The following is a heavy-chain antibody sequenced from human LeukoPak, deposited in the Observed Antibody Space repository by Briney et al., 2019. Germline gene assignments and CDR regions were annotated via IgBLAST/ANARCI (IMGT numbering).Heavy chain of an antibody. CDR3: AKVLRFLEWLPEWDYYYYGTDV. Sequence: GGSLRLSCAASGFTFSSYGMNWVRQAPGKGLEWVSGIISSGASTYYANSVKGRFTIPRDNSKNTLYLQMNSLRAEDTAVYYCAKVLRFLEWLPEWDYYYYGTDVWGQGTTVTVSS. CDR1: GFTFSSYG. V-gene: IGHV3-23*01. CDR2: IISSGAST. D-gene: IGHD3-3*01. J-gene: IGHJ6*02.